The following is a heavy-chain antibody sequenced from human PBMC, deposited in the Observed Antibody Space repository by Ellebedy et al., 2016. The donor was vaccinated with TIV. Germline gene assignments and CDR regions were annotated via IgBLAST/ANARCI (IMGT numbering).Heavy chain of an antibody. D-gene: IGHD4-17*01. V-gene: IGHV3-30*18. CDR1: GFPFRSFG. CDR3: AKDRSSINGDGPRLDY. CDR2: ISYVGSNK. Sequence: PGGSLRLSCAASGFPFRSFGMPWVRQAPGKGLEWVAVISYVGSNKNYADSVKGRFTMSRDKSKRTVYLQMNSMRPEDTAVYYCAKDRSSINGDGPRLDYWGQGTLVTVSS. J-gene: IGHJ4*02.